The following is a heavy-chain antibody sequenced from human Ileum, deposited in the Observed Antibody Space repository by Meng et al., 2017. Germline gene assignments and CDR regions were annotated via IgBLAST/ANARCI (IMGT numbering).Heavy chain of an antibody. CDR1: GDSVSSNSAA. CDR3: AVGNYYFDY. CDR2: TYYRSKWYN. Sequence: VPRTHSGPGPGKLSQTLSLTCAIAGDSVSSNSAAWNWIRQSPSRGLEWLGSTYYRSKWYNDYAVSVKSRITINPDTSKNQFFLQLDSVTPEDTAVYYCAVGNYYFDYWGQGTLVTVSS. D-gene: IGHD1-26*01. V-gene: IGHV6-1*01. J-gene: IGHJ4*02.